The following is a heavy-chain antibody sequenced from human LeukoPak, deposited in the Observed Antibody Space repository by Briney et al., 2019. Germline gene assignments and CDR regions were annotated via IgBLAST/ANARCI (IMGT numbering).Heavy chain of an antibody. V-gene: IGHV1-46*01. J-gene: IGHJ4*02. Sequence: ASVKVSCKASGYTFTSYYMHWVRQAPGQGLEWMGIINPSGGSTSYAQKFQGRVTMTRDMSTSTVYMELSSLRSEDTAVYYCARGLGTYYYDSSGYYKFDYWGQGTLVTVSS. CDR1: GYTFTSYY. CDR2: INPSGGST. D-gene: IGHD3-22*01. CDR3: ARGLGTYYYDSSGYYKFDY.